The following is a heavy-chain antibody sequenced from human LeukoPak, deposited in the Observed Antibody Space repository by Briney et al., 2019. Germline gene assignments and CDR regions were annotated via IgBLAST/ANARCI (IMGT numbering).Heavy chain of an antibody. V-gene: IGHV3-30*04. D-gene: IGHD3-22*01. Sequence: GRSLRLSCAASGFTFSRYAMHWVRQAPGKGLEWVAVISYDGSDQFYADSVKGRFTISRDNSKNTLFLQMSSLRPEDTAVYYCARDRVYDRPNDAFDIWGQGTMVTVSS. J-gene: IGHJ3*02. CDR3: ARDRVYDRPNDAFDI. CDR2: ISYDGSDQ. CDR1: GFTFSRYA.